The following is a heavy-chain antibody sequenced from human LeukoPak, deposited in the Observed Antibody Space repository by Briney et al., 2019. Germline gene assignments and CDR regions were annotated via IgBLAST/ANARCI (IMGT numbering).Heavy chain of an antibody. CDR2: IYHSGST. V-gene: IGHV4-38-2*02. D-gene: IGHD4-11*01. CDR3: ARRVEYSKAWDY. Sequence: SQTLSLTCTVSGYSISSGYYWGWIRQPPGKGLEWIGSIYHSGSTYYNPSLKSRVTISGDTSKNQFSLKLSSVTAADTAVYYCARRVEYSKAWDYWGQGTLVTVSS. J-gene: IGHJ4*02. CDR1: GYSISSGYY.